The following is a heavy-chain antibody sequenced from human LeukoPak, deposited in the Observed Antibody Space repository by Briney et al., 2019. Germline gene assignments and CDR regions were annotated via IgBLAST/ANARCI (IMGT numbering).Heavy chain of an antibody. CDR3: ARAPLRTIVRPDVDY. Sequence: ASVKVSCKASGYTFTGYYMHWVRQAPGQGLEWVGWINPNSGDTSYAQKFQGRVTMTRDTSISTAYMELSRLRSDDTAVFFCARAPLRTIVRPDVDYWGQGTLVTASS. CDR2: INPNSGDT. V-gene: IGHV1-2*02. CDR1: GYTFTGYY. J-gene: IGHJ4*02. D-gene: IGHD3-10*01.